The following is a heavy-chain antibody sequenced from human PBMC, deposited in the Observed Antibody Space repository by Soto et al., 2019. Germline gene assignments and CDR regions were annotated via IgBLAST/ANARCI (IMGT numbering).Heavy chain of an antibody. J-gene: IGHJ4*02. CDR1: GYTFTSYA. CDR3: ARGDSSLDY. D-gene: IGHD3-22*01. V-gene: IGHV1-3*01. Sequence: QVQLVQSGAEVKKPGASVKVSCKASGYTFTSYAMHWVRQAPGQRLEWMGWINAGNGNTKYSQKSQGRVTITRDTSASTAYMELSSLRSEDTAVYYCARGDSSLDYWGQGTLVTVSS. CDR2: INAGNGNT.